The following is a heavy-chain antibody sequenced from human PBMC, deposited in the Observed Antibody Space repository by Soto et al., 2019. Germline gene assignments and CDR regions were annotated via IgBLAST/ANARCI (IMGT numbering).Heavy chain of an antibody. V-gene: IGHV3-23*01. Sequence: PGGSLRLSCAASGFPFSTYAMSWVRQAPGRGLEWVSVISGNSGTTYYADSVKGRFTISRDNFNNTLFLQMDSLRAEDTAVYYCAKNNAFNWNCYFDYWGQGIVVTVSS. CDR1: GFPFSTYA. CDR3: AKNNAFNWNCYFDY. D-gene: IGHD1-7*01. J-gene: IGHJ4*02. CDR2: ISGNSGTT.